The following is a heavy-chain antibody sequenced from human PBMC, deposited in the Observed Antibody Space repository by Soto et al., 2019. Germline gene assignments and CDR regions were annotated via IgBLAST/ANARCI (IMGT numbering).Heavy chain of an antibody. CDR3: ATLNSFGSDY. CDR2: VYSDGSGP. CDR1: GFTFSNFW. Sequence: GGSLRLSCAASGFTFSNFWMHWVRQAPGKGLVWVSRVYSDGSGPMYADSVKGRFTISRDNAKSTLYLQMNSLRPEDTAVYYCATLNSFGSDYWGRGTLVTVSS. D-gene: IGHD5-18*01. V-gene: IGHV3-74*03. J-gene: IGHJ4*02.